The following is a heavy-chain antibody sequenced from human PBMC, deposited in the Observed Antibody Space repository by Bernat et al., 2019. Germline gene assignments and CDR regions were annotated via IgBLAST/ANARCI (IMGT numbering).Heavy chain of an antibody. CDR1: GFTFSSYG. V-gene: IGHV3-33*01. Sequence: QVQLVESGGGVVQPGRSLRLSCAASGFTFSSYGMHWVRQAPGKGLEWVAVIWYDGSNKYYVDSVQGRFFISRDNSKNMVYLQMNSLRADDTAVYYCARLGQKWSLDYWGQGALVTVS. D-gene: IGHD2-8*01. CDR3: ARLGQKWSLDY. CDR2: IWYDGSNK. J-gene: IGHJ4*02.